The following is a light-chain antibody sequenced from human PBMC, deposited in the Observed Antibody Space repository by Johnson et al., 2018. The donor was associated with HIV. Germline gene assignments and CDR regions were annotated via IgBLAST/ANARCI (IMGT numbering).Light chain of an antibody. CDR3: GTWDSSLSAYV. CDR2: ENN. CDR1: SSNIGNNY. Sequence: QSVLTQPPSLSAAPGQKVTISCSGSSSNIGNNYVSWYQQLPGTAPKLLIYENNKRPSGIPDRFSGSKSGTSATLGITGLQTGDEAEYYCGTWDSSLSAYVFGTGTKVTVL. J-gene: IGLJ1*01. V-gene: IGLV1-51*02.